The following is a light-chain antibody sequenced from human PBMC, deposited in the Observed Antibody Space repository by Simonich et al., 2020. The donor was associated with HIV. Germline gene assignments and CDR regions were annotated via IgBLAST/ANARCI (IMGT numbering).Light chain of an antibody. V-gene: IGKV1-5*03. CDR2: KAS. CDR3: QQYNSYSQGT. CDR1: QGISNS. J-gene: IGKJ1*01. Sequence: DIQMTQSPSTLSASVGDRVTITCRASQGISNSLAWYQQKPGKAPNLLIHKASSLESGVPSRFSGSGSGTEFTLTISSLQPDDFATYYCQQYNSYSQGTFGQGTKVEIK.